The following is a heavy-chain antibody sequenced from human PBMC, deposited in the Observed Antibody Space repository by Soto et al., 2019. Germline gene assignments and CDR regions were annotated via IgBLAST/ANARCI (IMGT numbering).Heavy chain of an antibody. V-gene: IGHV3-23*01. Sequence: LEWVSAISGSGGSTYYADSVKGRFTISRDNSKNTLYLQMNSLRAEDTAVYYCAKDNSAVAGTNYYYYGMDVWGQGTTVTVSS. CDR2: ISGSGGST. J-gene: IGHJ6*02. D-gene: IGHD6-19*01. CDR3: AKDNSAVAGTNYYYYGMDV.